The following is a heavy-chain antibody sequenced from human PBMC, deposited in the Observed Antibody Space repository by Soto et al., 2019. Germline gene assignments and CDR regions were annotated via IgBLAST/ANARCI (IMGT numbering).Heavy chain of an antibody. V-gene: IGHV1-69*06. CDR1: GGTFSSYA. CDR2: IIPIFGTA. J-gene: IGHJ6*02. Sequence: SVKVSCKASGGTFSSYAISWVRQAPGQGLEWMGGIIPIFGTANYAQKFQGRVTITADKSTATVYLELNSLRSEDTAVYFCARVRDPHLDHYGLDVWGQGTTVTVSS. CDR3: ARVRDPHLDHYGLDV.